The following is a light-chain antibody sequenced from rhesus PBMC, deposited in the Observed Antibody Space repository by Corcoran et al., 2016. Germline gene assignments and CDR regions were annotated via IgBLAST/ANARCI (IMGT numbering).Light chain of an antibody. CDR1: QGISNS. J-gene: IGKJ4*01. Sequence: DIQMTQSPSSLSASVGDTVTITCRASQGISNSLAWYQQKPGKAPKPLIYYASNLESGVPSRFRGSGSRTDFTLTISSLQAEDFATYYCQQHNGYPLTFGGGTKVE. CDR2: YAS. V-gene: IGKV1S14*01. CDR3: QQHNGYPLT.